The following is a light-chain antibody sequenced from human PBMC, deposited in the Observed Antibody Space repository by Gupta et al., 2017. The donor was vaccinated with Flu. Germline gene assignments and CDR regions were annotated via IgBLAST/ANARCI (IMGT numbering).Light chain of an antibody. CDR2: KAS. CDR1: QSISSW. J-gene: IGKJ1*01. Sequence: DIQMTQSPSTLSASVGDRVIITRRASQSISSWLAWYQQKPGKSPKLLIYKASSLERGVPSRFSGSGSGTEFPLTISSLQPDDFATYYCQQSNSYPWTFGQGTKVEIK. V-gene: IGKV1-5*03. CDR3: QQSNSYPWT.